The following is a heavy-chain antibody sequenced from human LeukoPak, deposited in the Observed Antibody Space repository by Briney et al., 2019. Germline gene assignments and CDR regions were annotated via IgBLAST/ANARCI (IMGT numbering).Heavy chain of an antibody. CDR2: INSDGSDT. CDR1: GFTFSNFW. V-gene: IGHV3-74*01. CDR3: ARGVSTLEYFDY. J-gene: IGHJ4*02. Sequence: GGSLRLSCAASGFTFSNFWMHWVRQAPGKGLVWVSRINSDGSDTSYADSVEGRLTISRDNAKNSLYLQMNSLRAEDTAVYYCARGVSTLEYFDYWGQGTLVTVSS. D-gene: IGHD3-3*01.